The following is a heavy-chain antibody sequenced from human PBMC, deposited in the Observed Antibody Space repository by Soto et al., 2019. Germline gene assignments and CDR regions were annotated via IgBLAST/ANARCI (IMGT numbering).Heavy chain of an antibody. Sequence: GGSLRLSCAASGFTFSDYYMSWIRQAPGKGLEWVSYVSSSSGYTNYADSVKGRFTISRDNAKNSLYLQMNSLRAEDTAVYYCAKEYGRLDYWGQGTLVTVSS. CDR3: AKEYGRLDY. D-gene: IGHD4-17*01. J-gene: IGHJ4*02. V-gene: IGHV3-11*06. CDR2: VSSSSGYT. CDR1: GFTFSDYY.